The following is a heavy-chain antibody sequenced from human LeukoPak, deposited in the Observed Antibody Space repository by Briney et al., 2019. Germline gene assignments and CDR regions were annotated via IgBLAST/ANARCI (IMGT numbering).Heavy chain of an antibody. CDR2: ISGSGGST. D-gene: IGHD6-19*01. Sequence: PGGSLRLSCAASGFTFSSYGMSWVRQAPGKGLEWVSAISGSGGSTYYADSVKGRFTISRDNSKNTLYLQMNSLRAEDTAVYYCAKDTRRKGIAVAGTNFDYWGQGTLVTVSS. CDR1: GFTFSSYG. V-gene: IGHV3-23*01. CDR3: AKDTRRKGIAVAGTNFDY. J-gene: IGHJ4*02.